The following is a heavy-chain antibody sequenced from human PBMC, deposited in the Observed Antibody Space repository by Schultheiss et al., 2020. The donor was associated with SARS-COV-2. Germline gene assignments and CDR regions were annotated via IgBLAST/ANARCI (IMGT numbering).Heavy chain of an antibody. CDR1: GASISSSSYY. Sequence: SETLSLTCTVSGASISSSSYYWGWIRQPPGKGLEWVGTLFHGGNTDNNPSLRGRVSVSVDTSKSQFSLRLNSVTAADTAVYYCARINIAVAGNFDYWGQGTLVTVSS. CDR2: LFHGGNT. V-gene: IGHV4-39*01. D-gene: IGHD6-19*01. J-gene: IGHJ4*02. CDR3: ARINIAVAGNFDY.